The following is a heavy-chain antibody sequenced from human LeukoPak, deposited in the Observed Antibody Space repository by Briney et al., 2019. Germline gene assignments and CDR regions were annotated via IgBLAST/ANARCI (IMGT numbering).Heavy chain of an antibody. CDR3: TTETNQLNDAFDI. Sequence: KPGGSLRLSCAASGFTFSNAWMSWVRQAPGKGLEWVGRIKSKTDGGTTDYTAPVKGRFTISRDDSKNTLYLQMNSLKTEDTAVYYCTTETNQLNDAFDIWGQGTMVTVSS. CDR2: IKSKTDGGTT. V-gene: IGHV3-15*01. CDR1: GFTFSNAW. J-gene: IGHJ3*02. D-gene: IGHD2-2*01.